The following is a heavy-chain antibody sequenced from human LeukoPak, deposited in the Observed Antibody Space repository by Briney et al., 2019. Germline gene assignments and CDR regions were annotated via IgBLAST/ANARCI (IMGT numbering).Heavy chain of an antibody. V-gene: IGHV1-46*01. J-gene: IGHJ4*02. D-gene: IGHD5-12*01. CDR1: GYTFTSNY. CDR2: ISPSGGST. CDR3: ARDRSGYDFDY. Sequence: ASVKVSCKAFGYTFTSNYMHWVRQAPGQGPEWMGVISPSGGSTTYAQKFQGRVTLTRDMSTSTDYLELSSLRSEDTAVYYCARDRSGYDFDYWGQGTLVTVSS.